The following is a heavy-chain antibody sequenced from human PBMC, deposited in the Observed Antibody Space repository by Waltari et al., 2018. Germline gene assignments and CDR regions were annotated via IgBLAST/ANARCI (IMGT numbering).Heavy chain of an antibody. J-gene: IGHJ5*02. CDR3: AKEVWQQLVRMVGWFDP. Sequence: EVQLLESEGGLVQPGGSLTLSCVVSGFTLNNYAMSWVRQVPGKGLEWVSAIGASGKTYYADSVKGCFTISKDSSKNTLYVQMNSLRVEDTAVYYCAKEVWQQLVRMVGWFDPWGQGTLVTVSS. CDR2: IGASGKT. V-gene: IGHV3-23*01. CDR1: GFTLNNYA. D-gene: IGHD6-13*01.